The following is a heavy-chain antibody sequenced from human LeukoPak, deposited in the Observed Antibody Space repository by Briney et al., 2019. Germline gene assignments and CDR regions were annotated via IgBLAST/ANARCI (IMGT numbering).Heavy chain of an antibody. CDR1: GGTFSSYA. J-gene: IGHJ3*02. CDR2: IIPIFGTA. D-gene: IGHD2-2*01. V-gene: IGHV1-69*05. CDR3: ASCTSCYRADAFDI. Sequence: SVKVSCKASGGTFSSYAISWVQQAPGQGLEWMGGIIPIFGTANYAQKFQGRVTITTAESTSTAYMELSSLRSEDTAVYYCASCTSCYRADAFDIWGQGTMVTVSS.